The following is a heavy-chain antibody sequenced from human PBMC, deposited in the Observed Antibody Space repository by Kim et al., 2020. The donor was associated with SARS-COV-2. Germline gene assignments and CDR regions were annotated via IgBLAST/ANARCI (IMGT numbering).Heavy chain of an antibody. V-gene: IGHV3-7*03. D-gene: IGHD3-10*01. J-gene: IGHJ4*02. Sequence: YSADSLKGRFTMSRDNAKNSLYLEMNSLRAEDTAIYYCASLDSAQVPGVFWGQGTLVTVSS. CDR3: ASLDSAQVPGVF.